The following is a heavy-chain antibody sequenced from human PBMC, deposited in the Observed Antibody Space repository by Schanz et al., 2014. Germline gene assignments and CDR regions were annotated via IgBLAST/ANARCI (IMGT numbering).Heavy chain of an antibody. CDR2: IATSSSTR. J-gene: IGHJ4*02. D-gene: IGHD3-9*01. CDR3: AKQIHYDMLTVTRN. CDR1: GFDFNSYS. Sequence: EVQLVESGGGLVQPGGSLRLSCEASGFDFNSYSMNWVRQVPGKGLEWLSYIATSSSTRHYADSVKGRVTISRDNAKNSLYLQMNSLRAEDTAVYYCAKQIHYDMLTVTRNWGQGTLVTVSS. V-gene: IGHV3-48*01.